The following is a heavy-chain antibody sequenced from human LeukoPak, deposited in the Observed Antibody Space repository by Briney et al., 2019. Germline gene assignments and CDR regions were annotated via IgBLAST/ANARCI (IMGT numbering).Heavy chain of an antibody. CDR1: GGSISSYY. D-gene: IGHD2-21*02. V-gene: IGHV4-59*01. J-gene: IGHJ4*02. Sequence: SETLSLTCTVSGGSISSYYWSWIRQPPGKGLEWIGYIYYSRSTNYNPSLKSRVTISVDTSKNQFSLKLSSVTAAGTAVYYCARGAVVTAPHFDYWGQGTLVTVSS. CDR2: IYYSRST. CDR3: ARGAVVTAPHFDY.